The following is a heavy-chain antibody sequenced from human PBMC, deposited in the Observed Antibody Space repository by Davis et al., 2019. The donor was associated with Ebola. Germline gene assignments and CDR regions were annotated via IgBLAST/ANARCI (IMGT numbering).Heavy chain of an antibody. CDR3: ARVRYQVLSYHRGLYGMDV. CDR2: TYYRSKWYN. CDR1: GDSVSSNSAA. J-gene: IGHJ6*02. V-gene: IGHV6-1*01. Sequence: SETLSLTCAISGDSVSSNSAAWNWIRQSPSRGLEWLGRTYYRSKWYNDYAVSVKSRITINPDTSKNQFSLQLNSVTPEDTAVYYCARVRYQVLSYHRGLYGMDVWGQGTTVTVSS. D-gene: IGHD2-2*01.